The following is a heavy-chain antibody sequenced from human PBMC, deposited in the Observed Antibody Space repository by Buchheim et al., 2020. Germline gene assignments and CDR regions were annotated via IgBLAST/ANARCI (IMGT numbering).Heavy chain of an antibody. J-gene: IGHJ6*03. D-gene: IGHD2-8*01. CDR1: GGTFSSYA. CDR2: IIPIFGTA. V-gene: IGHV1-69*01. Sequence: QVQLVQSGAEVKKPGSSVKVSCKASGGTFSSYAISWVRQAPGQGLEWMGGIIPIFGTANYAQKFQGRVTITADESTSTDYMELSSLRSEDTAVYYCARALRTYCTNGVCYVSHYYYMDVWGKGTT. CDR3: ARALRTYCTNGVCYVSHYYYMDV.